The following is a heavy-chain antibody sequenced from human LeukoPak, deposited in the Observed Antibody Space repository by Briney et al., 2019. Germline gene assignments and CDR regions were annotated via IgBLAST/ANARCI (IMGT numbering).Heavy chain of an antibody. CDR2: ISHSGST. CDR1: GGSFSGYW. CDR3: ARGGGRYCSGGNCYRY. Sequence: SETLSLTCAVYGGSFSGYWWTWIRQSPGKGLEWIGEISHSGSTNYNSSLKSRVTISVDTYRNQFSLKLTSVTAADTSVYYCARGGGRYCSGGNCYRYWGQGTLVTVSS. J-gene: IGHJ4*02. V-gene: IGHV4-34*01. D-gene: IGHD2-15*01.